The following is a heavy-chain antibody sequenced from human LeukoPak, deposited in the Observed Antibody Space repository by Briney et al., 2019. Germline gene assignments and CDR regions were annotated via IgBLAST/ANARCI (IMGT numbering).Heavy chain of an antibody. CDR3: ARLYYYDSSGRGNWFDP. J-gene: IGHJ5*02. V-gene: IGHV5-51*01. D-gene: IGHD3-22*01. CDR1: GYRFATYW. CDR2: IYPDDSDT. Sequence: GESLKISCKGSGYRFATYWIGWVRQMPGKGLEWMGIIYPDDSDTRYSPSFQGQVTISADKSISTAYLQWSSLKASDTAMYYCARLYYYDSSGRGNWFDPWGQGTLVTASS.